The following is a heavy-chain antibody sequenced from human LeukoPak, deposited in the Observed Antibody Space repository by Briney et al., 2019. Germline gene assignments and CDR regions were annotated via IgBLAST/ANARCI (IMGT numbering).Heavy chain of an antibody. CDR2: MRSEARGGTP. D-gene: IGHD5-18*01. Sequence: GGSLRLSCATSGFTLRNAWISWVRQAPGKGLEWVGRMRSEARGGTPDYAALVKGRFIISIDDSRSTLYLQMHSLETEDTALYYCTTEGFTYGHHALGIWGQGTVVTVSS. J-gene: IGHJ3*02. CDR3: TTEGFTYGHHALGI. V-gene: IGHV3-15*01. CDR1: GFTLRNAW.